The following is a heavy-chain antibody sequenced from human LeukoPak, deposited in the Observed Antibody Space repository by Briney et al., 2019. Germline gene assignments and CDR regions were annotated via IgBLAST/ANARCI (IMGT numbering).Heavy chain of an antibody. Sequence: PSETLSLTCTVSGGSISSYYWSWIRQPAGKGLEWIGRIYTSGSTNYNPSLKSRVTMSVDTSKNQFSLKLSSVTAADTAVYYCAREGPSPNPRYYYYYYYMDVWGKGTTVTVSS. CDR1: GGSISSYY. V-gene: IGHV4-4*07. CDR2: IYTSGST. J-gene: IGHJ6*03. CDR3: AREGPSPNPRYYYYYYYMDV. D-gene: IGHD2-8*01.